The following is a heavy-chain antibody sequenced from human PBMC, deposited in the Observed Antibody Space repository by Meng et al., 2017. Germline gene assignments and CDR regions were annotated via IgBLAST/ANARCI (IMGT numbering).Heavy chain of an antibody. CDR2: ISSSSSYI. V-gene: IGHV3-21*04. J-gene: IGHJ4*02. Sequence: GGSLRLSCAASGFTFSSYSMNWVRQAPGKGLEWVSSISSSSSYIYYADSVKGRFTISRDNSKNTLYLQMNSRRAEDTAVYCCARGPSCGWPSTTLSYFEDWGQGTQVTVSS. CDR3: ARGPSCGWPSTTLSYFED. CDR1: GFTFSSYS. D-gene: IGHD6-19*01.